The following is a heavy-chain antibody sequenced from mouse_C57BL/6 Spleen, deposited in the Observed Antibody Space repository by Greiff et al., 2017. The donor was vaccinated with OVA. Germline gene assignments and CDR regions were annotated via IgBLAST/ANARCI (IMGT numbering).Heavy chain of an antibody. J-gene: IGHJ2*01. D-gene: IGHD2-12*01. Sequence: QVQLQQSDAELVKPGASVKISCKASGYTFTDHTIHWMKQRPEQGLEWIGYIYPRDGSTKYNEKFKGKATLTADKSSSTAYMQLNSLTSEDAAVYFYARASYYVTSTRLLFDYWGQGTTLTVSS. V-gene: IGHV1-78*01. CDR1: GYTFTDHT. CDR2: IYPRDGST. CDR3: ARASYYVTSTRLLFDY.